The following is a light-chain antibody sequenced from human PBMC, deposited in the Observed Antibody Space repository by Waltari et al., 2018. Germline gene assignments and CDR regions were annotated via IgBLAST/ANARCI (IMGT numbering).Light chain of an antibody. CDR1: QDIRCS. J-gene: IGKJ1*01. CDR2: AAS. CDR3: QQYYNTPPGT. Sequence: DIQVTQYPSSPPASAADRVTIICRASQDIRCSSFWYQQKPGKAPKLLLIAASRFESGVPSRFSGSGSATEYTLTISSLQPEDFATYYCQQYYNTPPGTFGQGTKVEIK. V-gene: IGKV1-NL1*01.